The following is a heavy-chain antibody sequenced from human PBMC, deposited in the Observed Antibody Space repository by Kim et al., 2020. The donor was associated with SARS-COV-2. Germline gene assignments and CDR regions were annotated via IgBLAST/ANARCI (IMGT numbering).Heavy chain of an antibody. Sequence: ASVKVSCKASGYTFTSYAMHWVRQAPGQRLEWMGWINAGNGNTKYSQKFQGRVTITRDTSASTAYMELSSLRSEDTAVYYCARGYSSSWYRILVGYWGQGTLVTVSS. D-gene: IGHD6-13*01. CDR1: GYTFTSYA. V-gene: IGHV1-3*01. CDR3: ARGYSSSWYRILVGY. CDR2: INAGNGNT. J-gene: IGHJ4*02.